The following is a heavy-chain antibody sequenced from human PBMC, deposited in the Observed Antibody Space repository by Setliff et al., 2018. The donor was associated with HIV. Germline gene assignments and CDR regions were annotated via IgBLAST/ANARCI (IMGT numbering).Heavy chain of an antibody. CDR3: ATSDRRDLKPDY. CDR2: IYYSGST. D-gene: IGHD2-2*01. CDR1: GGSISSYY. Sequence: SETLSLTCTVSGGSISSYYWSWIRQSPGKGLEWIGFIYYSGSTNYSPSLKSRVTISVDTSKNQFSLKLRSVTAADTAVYYCATSDRRDLKPDYWGQGTLVTVSS. V-gene: IGHV4-59*08. J-gene: IGHJ4*02.